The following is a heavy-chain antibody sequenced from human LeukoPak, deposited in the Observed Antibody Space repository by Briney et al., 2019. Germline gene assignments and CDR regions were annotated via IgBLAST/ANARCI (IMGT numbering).Heavy chain of an antibody. CDR3: ARGYRRTIFGVVKERWLDP. CDR2: IYYSGST. D-gene: IGHD3-3*01. J-gene: IGHJ5*02. Sequence: PSETLSLTCTVSGGSISSGGYYWSWIRQYPGKGLEWIGYIYYSGSTYYNPSLKSRVTISVDTSKNQFSLKLSSVIAADTAVYYCARGYRRTIFGVVKERWLDPWGQGTLVTVSS. V-gene: IGHV4-31*03. CDR1: GGSISSGGYY.